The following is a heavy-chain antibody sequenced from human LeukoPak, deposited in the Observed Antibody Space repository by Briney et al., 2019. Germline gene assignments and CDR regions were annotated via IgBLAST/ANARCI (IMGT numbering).Heavy chain of an antibody. CDR1: GYTFTGYY. V-gene: IGHV1-2*02. CDR2: INPNSGGT. D-gene: IGHD6-13*01. J-gene: IGHJ4*02. CDR3: ARGFNKQQLSLYYFDY. Sequence: ASVKVSCKASGYTFTGYYMHWVRQAPGQGLEWMGWINPNSGGTNYAQKFQGRVTITRNTSISTAYMELSSLRSEDTAVYYCARGFNKQQLSLYYFDYWGQGTLVTISS.